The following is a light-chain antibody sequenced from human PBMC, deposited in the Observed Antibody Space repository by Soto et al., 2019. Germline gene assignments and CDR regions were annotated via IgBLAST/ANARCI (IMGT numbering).Light chain of an antibody. CDR2: GAS. CDR1: QSVSSN. Sequence: EIVMTQSPATLSVSPGERATLSCRASQSVSSNLAWYQQKPGQAPRLLIYGASTRATGIPARFSGSGSGTEFTLTISSLQSEDFATYYCQQSYSSPSGPTFGGGTKVDIK. CDR3: QQSYSSPSGPT. V-gene: IGKV3-15*01. J-gene: IGKJ4*01.